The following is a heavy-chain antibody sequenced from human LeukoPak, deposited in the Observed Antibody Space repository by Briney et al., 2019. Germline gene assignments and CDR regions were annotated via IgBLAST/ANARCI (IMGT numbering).Heavy chain of an antibody. Sequence: GGSLRLSCAASGFAFSSSSMIWVRQAPGKGLEWVSSISSSSGYIYYADSVKGRFTISRDNAKNSLYLQMNSLRAEDTAVYYCARDDSAWYAYWGPGTLVTVSS. D-gene: IGHD6-19*01. J-gene: IGHJ4*02. CDR1: GFAFSSSS. CDR3: ARDDSAWYAY. CDR2: ISSSSGYI. V-gene: IGHV3-21*01.